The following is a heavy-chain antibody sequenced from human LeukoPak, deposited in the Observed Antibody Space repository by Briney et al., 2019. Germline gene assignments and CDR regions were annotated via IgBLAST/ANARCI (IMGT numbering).Heavy chain of an antibody. J-gene: IGHJ3*02. D-gene: IGHD6-13*01. Sequence: SQTLSLTCTVSGGSISSGSYYWSWIRQPAGKGLEWIGRIYTSGSTNYNPSLKSRVTISVDTSKNQFSLKLSSVTAADTAVYYCARGIAAAAHDAFDIWGQGTMVTVSS. V-gene: IGHV4-61*02. CDR2: IYTSGST. CDR1: GGSISSGSYY. CDR3: ARGIAAAAHDAFDI.